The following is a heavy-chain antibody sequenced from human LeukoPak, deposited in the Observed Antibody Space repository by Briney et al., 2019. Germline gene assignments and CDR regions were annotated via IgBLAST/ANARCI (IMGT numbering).Heavy chain of an antibody. CDR3: AKDVWVWFGGFPHLTSGAGEPWSPSFDY. Sequence: ASVKVSCKASGYTFTSYGISWVRQAPGQGLEWMGWISAYNGNTNYAQKLQGRVTMTTDTSTSTAYMELRSLRSDDTAVYYCAKDVWVWFGGFPHLTSGAGEPWSPSFDYWGQGTLVTVSS. J-gene: IGHJ4*02. D-gene: IGHD3-10*01. CDR2: ISAYNGNT. V-gene: IGHV1-18*01. CDR1: GYTFTSYG.